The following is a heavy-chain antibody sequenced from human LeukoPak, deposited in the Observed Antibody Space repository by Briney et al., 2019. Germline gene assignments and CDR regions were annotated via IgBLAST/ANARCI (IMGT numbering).Heavy chain of an antibody. CDR1: GFTFSSYV. D-gene: IGHD4-17*01. CDR2: ISYDGSNK. Sequence: GGSLRLSCAASGFTFSSYVMHWVRQAPGKGLEWVAVISYDGSNKYYADSVKGRFTISRDNSKNTLYLQMNSLRAEDTAVYYCAKMNSGDYDYWGQGTLVTVSS. CDR3: AKMNSGDYDY. V-gene: IGHV3-30*18. J-gene: IGHJ4*02.